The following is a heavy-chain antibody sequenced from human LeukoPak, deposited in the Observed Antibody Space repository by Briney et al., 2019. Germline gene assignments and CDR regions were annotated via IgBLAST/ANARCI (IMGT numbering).Heavy chain of an antibody. J-gene: IGHJ4*02. Sequence: GGSLRLSCVVSGFTFSSHWMSWVRQAPGKGLEWVASIKQHGSERYYVDSVTGRFTISRDNAKNSLYLQMSSLRVEDTAVYYCARDPVAADDSTNCMGRVFDYWGQGALVTVSS. CDR1: GFTFSSHW. V-gene: IGHV3-7*01. D-gene: IGHD7-27*01. CDR3: ARDPVAADDSTNCMGRVFDY. CDR2: IKQHGSER.